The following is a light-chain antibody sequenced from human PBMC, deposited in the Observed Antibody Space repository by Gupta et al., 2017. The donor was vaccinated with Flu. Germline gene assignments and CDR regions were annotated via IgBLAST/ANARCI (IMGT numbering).Light chain of an antibody. V-gene: IGKV3-11*01. J-gene: IGKJ2*01. Sequence: ATVSLPPAESATLSCRASQSVSPSLAWYQQKPAQAPRLLIYDASNRPAGIPSRFSASGSGTDFTLTISSVEPEDFAVYYCQQRTIWPMYTFGQGTKLEMK. CDR1: QSVSPS. CDR2: DAS. CDR3: QQRTIWPMYT.